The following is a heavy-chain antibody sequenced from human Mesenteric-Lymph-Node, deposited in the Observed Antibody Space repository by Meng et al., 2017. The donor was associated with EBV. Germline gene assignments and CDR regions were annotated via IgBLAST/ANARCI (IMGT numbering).Heavy chain of an antibody. V-gene: IGHV4-34*01. CDR1: GGSLSGYY. Sequence: VPLQQWGAGLLQPSETLSLTCGVDGGSLSGYYWNWSRQPPGKGLEWIGDINHGGSTSYNPSLKSRVTISVDTSKNEFSLKMTSVTAADTAVYYCARDRHFDPWGQGTLVTVSS. CDR2: INHGGST. J-gene: IGHJ5*02. CDR3: ARDRHFDP.